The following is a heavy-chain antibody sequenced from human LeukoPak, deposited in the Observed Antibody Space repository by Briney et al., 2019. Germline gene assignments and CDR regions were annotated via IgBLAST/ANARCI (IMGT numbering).Heavy chain of an antibody. J-gene: IGHJ4*02. Sequence: GGSLRLSCAASGFTFSSYAMTWVRQVPGKGLEWVSGISASGGDTWYPDSVKGRFTISRDNSKNTLFLQMNSLRVEDTAIYYCAKDAAGPEYWGQGTRVTVSS. CDR1: GFTFSSYA. CDR2: ISASGGDT. CDR3: AKDAAGPEY. D-gene: IGHD6-13*01. V-gene: IGHV3-23*01.